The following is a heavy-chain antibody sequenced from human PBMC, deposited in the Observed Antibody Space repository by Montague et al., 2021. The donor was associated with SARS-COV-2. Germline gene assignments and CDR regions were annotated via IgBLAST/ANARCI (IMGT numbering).Heavy chain of an antibody. Sequence: SETLSLTCTVSGVSISSYYWSWIRQPPGKGPEWIGCIYFSGSTNYNPSLKSRVTISVDTSKNQFSLKLSSVTAADTAVYYCARHGRFSVIVNTPRGAFDIRGQGTMVTVSS. CDR3: ARHGRFSVIVNTPRGAFDI. D-gene: IGHD3-22*01. CDR1: GVSISSYY. J-gene: IGHJ3*02. CDR2: IYFSGST. V-gene: IGHV4-59*08.